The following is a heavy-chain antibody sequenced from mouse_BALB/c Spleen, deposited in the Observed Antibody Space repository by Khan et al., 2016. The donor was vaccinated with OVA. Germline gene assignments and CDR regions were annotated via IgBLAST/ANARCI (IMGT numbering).Heavy chain of an antibody. Sequence: QVQLKESGPELVKPGASVKMSCKASGYIFTDYVMNWVKQRTGQGLEWIGQIYPGSDSTYYNENFKDKATLTADKSSSTAYMQLNSLTSDDAAVYFCESGGWDVFAYWGQGTLVTVSA. D-gene: IGHD4-1*01. V-gene: IGHV1-77*01. CDR1: GYIFTDYV. CDR3: ESGGWDVFAY. J-gene: IGHJ3*01. CDR2: IYPGSDST.